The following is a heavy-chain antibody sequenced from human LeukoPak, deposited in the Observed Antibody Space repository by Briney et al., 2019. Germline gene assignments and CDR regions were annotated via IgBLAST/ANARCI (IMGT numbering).Heavy chain of an antibody. CDR2: ISSSSSTI. D-gene: IGHD6-13*01. CDR1: GFTFSSYS. V-gene: IGHV3-48*01. J-gene: IGHJ3*02. Sequence: GGSLRLSCAASGFTFSSYSMNWVRQAPVKGLEWVSYISSSSSTIYYADSVKGRFTISRDNAKNSLYLQMNSLRAEDTAVYYCASAYSSSWYGYAFDIWGQGTMVTVSS. CDR3: ASAYSSSWYGYAFDI.